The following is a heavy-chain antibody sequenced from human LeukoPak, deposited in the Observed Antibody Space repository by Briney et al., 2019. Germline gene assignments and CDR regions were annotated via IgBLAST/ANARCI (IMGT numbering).Heavy chain of an antibody. CDR3: ARDGPLGYCTNGVCSNWFDP. Sequence: GGSLRLSCAASGFTFSSYSMNWVRQAPGKGLEWVSYISSSSSTIYYADSVKGRFTISRDNAKNSLYLQMNSLRAEDTAVYYCARDGPLGYCTNGVCSNWFDPWGQGTLVTVSS. CDR1: GFTFSSYS. D-gene: IGHD2-8*01. CDR2: ISSSSSTI. J-gene: IGHJ5*02. V-gene: IGHV3-48*01.